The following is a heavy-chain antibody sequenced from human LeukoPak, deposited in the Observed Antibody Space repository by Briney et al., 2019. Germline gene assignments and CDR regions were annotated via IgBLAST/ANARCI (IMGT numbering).Heavy chain of an antibody. CDR1: GFTFSSYG. D-gene: IGHD6-19*01. Sequence: GGSLRLSCAASGFTFSSYGMHWVRQAPGKGLEGVTFIRYDGSKNYSADSVKGRFTISRDNSKNTLYLQMNSLRAEDTAVYYCAKESPYSNGGLHYFDYWGQGTLVTVSS. J-gene: IGHJ4*02. CDR2: IRYDGSKN. CDR3: AKESPYSNGGLHYFDY. V-gene: IGHV3-30*02.